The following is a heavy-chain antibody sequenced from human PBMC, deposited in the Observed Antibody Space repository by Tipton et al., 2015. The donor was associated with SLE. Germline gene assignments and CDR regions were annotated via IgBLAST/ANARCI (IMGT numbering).Heavy chain of an antibody. CDR3: ATRSDYYDSSGYPLAFDI. D-gene: IGHD3-22*01. V-gene: IGHV4-31*03. CDR1: GGSISSGGYY. CDR2: RGSP. J-gene: IGHJ3*02. Sequence: TLSLTCTVSGGSISSGGYYWSWIRQHPVKGLEWIGYRGSPYYNPSLQSRVTMSVDTSKNQFSLKLSSVTAADTAVYYCATRSDYYDSSGYPLAFDIWGQGTMVTVSS.